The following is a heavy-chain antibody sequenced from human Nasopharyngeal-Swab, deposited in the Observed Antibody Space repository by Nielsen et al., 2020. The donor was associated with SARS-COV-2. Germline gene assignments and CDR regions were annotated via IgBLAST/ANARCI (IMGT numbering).Heavy chain of an antibody. D-gene: IGHD5-18*01. CDR3: ARPRGYSYGYPPDY. V-gene: IGHV3-48*04. J-gene: IGHJ4*02. CDR2: ISSSGSTI. Sequence: GVLRLSCAASGFTFSNYGMHWVRQAPGKGLEWVSYISSSGSTIYYADSVKGRFTISRDNAKNSLYLQMNSLRAEDTAVYYCARPRGYSYGYPPDYWGQGTLVTVSS. CDR1: GFTFSNYG.